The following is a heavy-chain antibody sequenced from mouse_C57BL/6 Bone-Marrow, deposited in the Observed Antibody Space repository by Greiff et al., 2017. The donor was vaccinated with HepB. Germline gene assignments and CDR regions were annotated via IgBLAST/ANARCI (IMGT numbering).Heavy chain of an antibody. V-gene: IGHV1-50*01. J-gene: IGHJ2*01. D-gene: IGHD2-2*01. CDR3: ARLVTNYFDY. CDR1: GYTFTSYW. CDR2: IDPSDSYT. Sequence: QVQLQQPGAELVKPGASVKLSCKASGYTFTSYWMQWVKQRPGQGLEWIGEIDPSDSYTNYNQKFKGKATLTVDTSSSTAYMQLSSLTSEDSAVYYCARLVTNYFDYWGQGTTLTVSS.